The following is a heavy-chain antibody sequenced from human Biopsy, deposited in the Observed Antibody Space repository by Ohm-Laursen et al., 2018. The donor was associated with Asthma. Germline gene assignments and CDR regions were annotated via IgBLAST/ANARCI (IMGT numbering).Heavy chain of an antibody. D-gene: IGHD3-16*02. J-gene: IGHJ4*02. CDR3: ARDLHPTNHLGELSEGFDY. CDR1: GFTFSSYS. Sequence: SLRLSCTASGFTFSSYSMNWVRQAPGKGLEWVSYISSSSSTIYYADSVKGRFTISRDNAKNSLYLQMNSLRDEDTAVCYCARDLHPTNHLGELSEGFDYWGQGTLVTVSS. CDR2: ISSSSSTI. V-gene: IGHV3-48*02.